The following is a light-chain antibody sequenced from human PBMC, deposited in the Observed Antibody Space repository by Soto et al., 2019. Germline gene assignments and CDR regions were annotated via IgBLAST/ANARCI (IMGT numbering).Light chain of an antibody. CDR1: SSNIGAGYD. V-gene: IGLV1-40*01. J-gene: IGLJ3*02. CDR3: QSYDSSLSGWV. Sequence: QSVLTQPPSVSGAPGQGVTISCTGSSSNIGAGYDVHWYQQLPGTAPKLLIYGNSNRPSGVPDRFSGSKSGTSASLAIIGLQAEDEADYYCQSYDSSLSGWVFGGGTKLTVL. CDR2: GNS.